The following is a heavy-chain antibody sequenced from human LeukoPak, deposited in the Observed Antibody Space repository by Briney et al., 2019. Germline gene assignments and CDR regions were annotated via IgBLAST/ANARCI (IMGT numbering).Heavy chain of an antibody. D-gene: IGHD5-12*01. V-gene: IGHV3-74*01. J-gene: IGHJ5*02. CDR2: INTDGSST. CDR1: RFTFSNYW. Sequence: PGGSLRLSCAAARFTFSNYWMHWVRQAPGKGLVWVSRINTDGSSTGYADSVKGRFTISRDNAKNTLYLQMNSLRAEDTAVYYCARDLDGYRSGNGAWGQGTLVTVSS. CDR3: ARDLDGYRSGNGA.